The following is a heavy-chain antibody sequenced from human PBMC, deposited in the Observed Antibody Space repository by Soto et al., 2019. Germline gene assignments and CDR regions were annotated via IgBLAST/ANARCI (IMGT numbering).Heavy chain of an antibody. J-gene: IGHJ6*02. CDR3: ARALYVSGSGYGMDV. CDR2: ISSSSYI. D-gene: IGHD3-16*01. Sequence: PGGSLRLSCAASGFTFSSYSMNWVRQAPGKGLEWVSSISSSSYIYYADSVKGRFTISRDNAKNSLYLQMNSLRAEDTAVYYCARALYVSGSGYGMDVWGQGTTVTVSS. V-gene: IGHV3-21*01. CDR1: GFTFSSYS.